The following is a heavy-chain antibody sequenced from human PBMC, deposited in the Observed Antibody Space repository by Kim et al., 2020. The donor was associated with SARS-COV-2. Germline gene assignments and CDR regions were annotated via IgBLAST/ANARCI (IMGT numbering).Heavy chain of an antibody. D-gene: IGHD2-2*01. Sequence: GGSLRLSCAASGFTFSSYGMHWVRQAPGKGLEWVAVISYDGSNKYYADSVKGRFTISRDNSKNTLYLQMNSLRAEDTAVYYCAKELRDIVVVPAAPYEAKEYYYYYGMDVWGQGTTVTVSS. CDR2: ISYDGSNK. CDR3: AKELRDIVVVPAAPYEAKEYYYYYGMDV. CDR1: GFTFSSYG. J-gene: IGHJ6*02. V-gene: IGHV3-30*18.